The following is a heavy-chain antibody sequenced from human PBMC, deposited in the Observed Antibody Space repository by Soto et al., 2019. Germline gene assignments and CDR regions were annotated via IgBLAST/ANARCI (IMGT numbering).Heavy chain of an antibody. V-gene: IGHV3-30*18. CDR3: AKATGYDILPGLIGDLDY. Sequence: QVQLVQSGGGVVQPGRSLRLSCAASGFTFGSYAMHWVRQAPGKGLEWVAVISHDGRNKDYVDSVKGRFTISSDTSKNTLYLQMNSLRVEDTAVYYCAKATGYDILPGLIGDLDYWGPGTLVTVSS. D-gene: IGHD3-9*01. CDR1: GFTFGSYA. CDR2: ISHDGRNK. J-gene: IGHJ4*02.